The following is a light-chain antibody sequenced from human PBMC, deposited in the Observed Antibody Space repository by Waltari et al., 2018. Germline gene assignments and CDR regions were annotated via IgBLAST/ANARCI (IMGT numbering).Light chain of an antibody. CDR1: QTIGLS. V-gene: IGKV3-15*01. J-gene: IGKJ1*01. CDR3: QQYNNWPPGT. Sequence: TVVTQSPATLSVSPGDRASLYCRTSQTIGLSLAWYQQKPGQAPRLLIYHASTRATGIPARFSGSGSESEFTLTISSLQSEDVAVYYCQQYNNWPPGTFGQGTRVDI. CDR2: HAS.